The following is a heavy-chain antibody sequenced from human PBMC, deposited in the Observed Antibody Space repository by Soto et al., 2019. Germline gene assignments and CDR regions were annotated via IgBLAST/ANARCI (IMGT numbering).Heavy chain of an antibody. V-gene: IGHV1-69*01. CDR1: DGTFSSYA. CDR3: AREGDYGAPTHFYF. Sequence: QVHLVQSGAEVKKPGSSVKVSCKASDGTFSSYAISWLRQAPGQGLQWLGGILPIFGTANYAQKFQGRVTITADESTSTAYMELSSLRAEDTAVYYCAREGDYGAPTHFYFWGQGTLVTVSS. J-gene: IGHJ4*02. D-gene: IGHD4-17*01. CDR2: ILPIFGTA.